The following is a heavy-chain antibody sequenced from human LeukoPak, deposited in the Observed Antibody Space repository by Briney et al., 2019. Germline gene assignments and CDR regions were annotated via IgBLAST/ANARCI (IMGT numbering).Heavy chain of an antibody. CDR1: GGSFSDYY. V-gene: IGHV4-34*01. J-gene: IGHJ5*02. CDR2: INHSGST. D-gene: IGHD4/OR15-4a*01. CDR3: ARAPYGAGPNRFDP. Sequence: PSETLSLTCAVYGGSFSDYYWSWIRQPPGEGLEWIGEINHSGSTNYNPSLKSRVTISLDTSRNQFSLKVSSVTAADTAVYYCARAPYGAGPNRFDPWGQGTLVTVSS.